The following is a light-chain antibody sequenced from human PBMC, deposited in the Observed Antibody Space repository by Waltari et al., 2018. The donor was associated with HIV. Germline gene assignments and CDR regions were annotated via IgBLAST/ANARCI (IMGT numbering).Light chain of an antibody. Sequence: EIVLTQSPGTLSLSPGERATLSCRASQSVNNYLAWYQQKPGQAPRLLIYDASNRVTGIPARFSGSASGTDFTLTISSLEPEDFAVYYCQHRSNWPPYSFGQGTKVELK. CDR1: QSVNNY. V-gene: IGKV3-11*01. J-gene: IGKJ2*01. CDR3: QHRSNWPPYS. CDR2: DAS.